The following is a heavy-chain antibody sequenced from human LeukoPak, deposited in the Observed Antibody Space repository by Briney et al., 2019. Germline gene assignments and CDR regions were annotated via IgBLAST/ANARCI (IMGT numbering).Heavy chain of an antibody. CDR1: GFTFRSYD. CDR2: IGSSGTTI. CDR3: AKALATRHMDV. J-gene: IGHJ6*02. V-gene: IGHV3-48*03. Sequence: PGGSLRLSCAASGFTFRSYDMNWVRQAPGKGLEWVSYIGSSGTTIYYADSVKGRFTISRDNAKNSLYLQMSSLRAEDTAVYYCAKALATRHMDVWGQGTTVTVSS.